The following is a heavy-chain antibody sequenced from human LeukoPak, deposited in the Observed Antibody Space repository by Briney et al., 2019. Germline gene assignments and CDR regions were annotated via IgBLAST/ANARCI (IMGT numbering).Heavy chain of an antibody. V-gene: IGHV4-4*07. J-gene: IGHJ4*02. CDR1: GGSISSYY. CDR2: IYSSGGT. CDR3: ARASHDYGDYSHFDY. D-gene: IGHD4-17*01. Sequence: PSETLSLTCTVSGGSISSYYWSWIRQPAGKGLEWIGRIYSSGGTNYNPSLKSRVTISVDTSKNQFSLKLRSVTAADTAVYYCARASHDYGDYSHFDYWGQGTLVTVSS.